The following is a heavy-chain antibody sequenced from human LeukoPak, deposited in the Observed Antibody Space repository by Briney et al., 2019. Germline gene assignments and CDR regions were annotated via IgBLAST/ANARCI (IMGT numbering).Heavy chain of an antibody. D-gene: IGHD5-18*01. CDR1: GFTVSTNS. J-gene: IGHJ4*02. CDR3: ARADWDTAMIDY. CDR2: IYSDNT. Sequence: TGGSLRLSCTVSGFTVSTNSMSWVRQAPGKGLEWVSFIYSDNTHYSDSVKGRFTISRDNAKNSLYLQMNSLRAEDTAVYYCARADWDTAMIDYWGQGTLVTVSS. V-gene: IGHV3-66*01.